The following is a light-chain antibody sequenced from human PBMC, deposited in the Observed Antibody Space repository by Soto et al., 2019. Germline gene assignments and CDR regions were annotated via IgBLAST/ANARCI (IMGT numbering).Light chain of an antibody. Sequence: EVFFTQSPATPSLSPGERATPSCRASQNVRTFLDWYQQKPGQAPRLLIYGASNRATGIPARFSGSGSGTDFTLTISSLEPEDFAVYYCQQHSHWPPWTFGQGTKVDIK. CDR2: GAS. J-gene: IGKJ1*01. CDR3: QQHSHWPPWT. V-gene: IGKV3-11*01. CDR1: QNVRTF.